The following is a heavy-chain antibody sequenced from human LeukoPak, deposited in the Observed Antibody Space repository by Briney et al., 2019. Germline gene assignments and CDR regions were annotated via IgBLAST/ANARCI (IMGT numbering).Heavy chain of an antibody. J-gene: IGHJ4*02. CDR1: GLTFSSHW. Sequence: GGSLRLFCAASGLTFSSHWMHWVRQAPGKGLVWVSRITNDGSSTTYADSVKGRFTISRDNAKNMLYLQVNSLRAEDTAVYYCANLDWNYGDDYWGQGTLVTVSS. CDR2: ITNDGSST. V-gene: IGHV3-74*01. D-gene: IGHD1-7*01. CDR3: ANLDWNYGDDY.